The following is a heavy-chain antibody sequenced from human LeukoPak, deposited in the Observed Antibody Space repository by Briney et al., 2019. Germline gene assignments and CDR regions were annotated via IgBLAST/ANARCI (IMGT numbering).Heavy chain of an antibody. Sequence: SETLSLTYDVSGGSIDSTNWWNWVRQPPGKGLEWIGEIHHDGRINYNPFLKSRVTLSVDKSKNQFSLRLNSVTAADTAMYYCARSHDHLWGNYPDYWGQGTLVTVSS. J-gene: IGHJ4*02. CDR3: ARSHDHLWGNYPDY. V-gene: IGHV4/OR15-8*01. CDR1: GGSIDSTNW. D-gene: IGHD3-16*02. CDR2: IHHDGRI.